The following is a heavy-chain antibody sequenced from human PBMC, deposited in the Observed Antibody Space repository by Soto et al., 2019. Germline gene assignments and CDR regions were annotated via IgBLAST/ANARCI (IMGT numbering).Heavy chain of an antibody. CDR3: AFGGDAFKTGY. J-gene: IGHJ4*02. CDR2: IYDSGST. CDR1: GGCISSSY. D-gene: IGHD2-2*01. Sequence: TSETLSLTCSVCGGCISSSYWCCIRQPPGKGLEWIGYIYDSGSTYYNSSLKSRVTMSVDTSKNQFSLKLSSVTAADTAVYYCAFGGDAFKTGYWGQGILVTVSS. V-gene: IGHV4-59*08.